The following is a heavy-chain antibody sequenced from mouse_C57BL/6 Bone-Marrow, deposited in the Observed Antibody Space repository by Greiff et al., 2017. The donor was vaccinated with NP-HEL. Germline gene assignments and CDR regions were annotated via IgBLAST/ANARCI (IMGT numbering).Heavy chain of an antibody. CDR3: ARPLYYDHWYFDV. D-gene: IGHD2-4*01. CDR1: GYTFTSYW. CDR2: IHPNSGST. V-gene: IGHV1-64*01. J-gene: IGHJ1*03. Sequence: QVQLQQPGAELVKPGASVKLSCKASGYTFTSYWMHWVKQRPGQGLEWIGMIHPNSGSTNYNEKFKSKATLTVDKSSSTAYMQLSSLTSEDSAVYYCARPLYYDHWYFDVWGTGTTVTVSS.